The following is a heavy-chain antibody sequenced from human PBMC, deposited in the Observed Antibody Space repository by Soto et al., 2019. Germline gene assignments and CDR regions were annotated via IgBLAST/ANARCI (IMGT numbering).Heavy chain of an antibody. D-gene: IGHD3-22*01. J-gene: IGHJ4*02. CDR3: ATPGGPDTGGYYYFDY. CDR2: INPKSGFT. CDR1: GYMFTGYY. V-gene: IGHV1-2*02. Sequence: GASVKVSCKASGYMFTGYYMHWVRQAPGEGLGWMGWINPKSGFTHYAQKFQGRVTMTRDASINTTYLDLSSLRSDDTAVYYCATPGGPDTGGYYYFDYWGQGTLVTVSS.